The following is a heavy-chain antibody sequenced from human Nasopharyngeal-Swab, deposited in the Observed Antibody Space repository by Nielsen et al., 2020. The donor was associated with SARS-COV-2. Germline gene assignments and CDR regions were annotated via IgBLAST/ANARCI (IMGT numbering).Heavy chain of an antibody. V-gene: IGHV5-51*01. D-gene: IGHD6-6*01. CDR2: IYPGDSDT. CDR1: GYSFTSYW. CDR3: ARLKQWYSSSFSYGIDV. J-gene: IGHJ6*02. Sequence: GESLKISCKGSGYSFTSYWIGWVRQMPGKGLEWMGIIYPGDSDTRYSPSFQGQVTISADKSISTAYLQWSSLKASDTAMYYCARLKQWYSSSFSYGIDVWGQGTTVIVSS.